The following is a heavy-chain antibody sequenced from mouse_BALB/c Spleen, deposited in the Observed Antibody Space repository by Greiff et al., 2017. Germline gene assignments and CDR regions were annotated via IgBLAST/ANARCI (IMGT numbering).Heavy chain of an antibody. V-gene: IGHV3-2*02. J-gene: IGHJ4*01. D-gene: IGHD2-2*01. Sequence: EVQGVESGPGLVKPSQSLSLTCTVTGYSITSDYAWNWIRQFPGNKLEWMGYISYSGSTSYNPSLKSRISITRDTSKNQFFLQLNSVTTEDTATYYCARKSYGYDDYYAMDYWGQGTSVTVSS. CDR3: ARKSYGYDDYYAMDY. CDR1: GYSITSDYA. CDR2: ISYSGST.